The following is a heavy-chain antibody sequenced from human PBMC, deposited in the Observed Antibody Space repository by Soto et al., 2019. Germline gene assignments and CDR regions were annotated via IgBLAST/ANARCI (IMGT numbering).Heavy chain of an antibody. CDR3: ATDPYSSDLSDY. CDR1: GFTFSRNS. J-gene: IGHJ4*02. V-gene: IGHV3-48*02. CDR2: ISSSSTTI. D-gene: IGHD6-19*01. Sequence: GGSLRLSCAASGFTFSRNSMNWVRQAPGKGLEWVSYISSSSTTINYADSVKGRFTISRDNAKKSLYLQMNSLRDEDTAMYYCATDPYSSDLSDYWGQGTLVTVSS.